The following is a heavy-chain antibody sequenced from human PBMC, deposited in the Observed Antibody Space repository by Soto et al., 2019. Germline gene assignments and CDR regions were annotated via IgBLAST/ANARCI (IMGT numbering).Heavy chain of an antibody. V-gene: IGHV4-59*08. Sequence: QVQLQESGPGLVKPSETLSLTCNVSGVAINRDYWSWIRQPPGKGLEWIGYIYYSGSSDYNPSLKSRVTISLEKSENQFSLTLTSVTAADTAVYYCARRTVGYYFDYWGQGILVTVSS. CDR2: IYYSGSS. CDR3: ARRTVGYYFDY. CDR1: GVAINRDY. D-gene: IGHD3-22*01. J-gene: IGHJ4*02.